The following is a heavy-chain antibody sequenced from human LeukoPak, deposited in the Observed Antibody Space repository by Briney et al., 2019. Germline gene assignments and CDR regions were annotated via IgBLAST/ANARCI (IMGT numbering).Heavy chain of an antibody. D-gene: IGHD3-9*01. CDR1: GGSFSGYY. Sequence: SETLSLTCAVYGGSFSGYYWSCIRQPPGKGLEWMGEINHSGSTNYNPSLKSRVTISVDTSKNKFSLKLSSVTAADTAVYYCARGPYYDILTGYYSYNWFDPWGQGTLVTVSS. CDR3: ARGPYYDILTGYYSYNWFDP. J-gene: IGHJ5*02. CDR2: INHSGST. V-gene: IGHV4-34*01.